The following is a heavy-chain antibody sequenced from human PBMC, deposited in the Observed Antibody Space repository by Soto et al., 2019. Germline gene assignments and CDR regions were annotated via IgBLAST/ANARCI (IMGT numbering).Heavy chain of an antibody. J-gene: IGHJ6*02. Sequence: QVQVVQSGDEVKKPGASVKVSCKASGYTFTNYGFSWVRQAPGQGLEWMGWISGYNGNTKYAEKFQGRVTMTTDTCTSRAHVELRSLRSEATAVYYCAREGQALYYYYGMDVWGQGTAVTVSS. CDR3: AREGQALYYYYGMDV. CDR1: GYTFTNYG. CDR2: ISGYNGNT. V-gene: IGHV1-18*01.